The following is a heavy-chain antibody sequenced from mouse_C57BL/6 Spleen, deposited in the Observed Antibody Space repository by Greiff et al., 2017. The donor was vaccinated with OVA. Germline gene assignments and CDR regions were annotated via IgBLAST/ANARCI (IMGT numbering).Heavy chain of an antibody. CDR3: ARSNYEGYYFDY. V-gene: IGHV1-80*01. CDR1: GYAFSSYW. J-gene: IGHJ2*01. CDR2: IYPGDGDT. D-gene: IGHD2-1*01. Sequence: QVQLQQSGAELVKPGASVKISCKASGYAFSSYWMNWVKQRPGKGLEWIGQIYPGDGDTNYNGKFKGKATLTADKSSSTAYMQLSSLTSEDSAVYCCARSNYEGYYFDYWGQGTTLTVSS.